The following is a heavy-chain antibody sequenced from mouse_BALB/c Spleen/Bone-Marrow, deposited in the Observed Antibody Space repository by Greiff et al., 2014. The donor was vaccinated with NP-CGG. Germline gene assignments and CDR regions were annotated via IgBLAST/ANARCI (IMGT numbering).Heavy chain of an antibody. CDR3: ARRVGRGGFAY. CDR1: GFAFTSYD. V-gene: IGHV5-12-1*01. J-gene: IGHJ3*01. Sequence: VQLKESGGGLVKPGGSLKLACAASGFAFTSYDMSWVRQTPGKRLEWVAYISSGVGSTYYPDTVKGRFTISRDNAKNTLYLQMISLKSEDTAMVYCARRVGRGGFAYWGQGTLVTVSA. CDR2: ISSGVGST.